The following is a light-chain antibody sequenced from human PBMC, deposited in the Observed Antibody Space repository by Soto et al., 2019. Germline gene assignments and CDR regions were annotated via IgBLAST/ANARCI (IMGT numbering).Light chain of an antibody. V-gene: IGKV1-6*01. CDR1: QYIGRY. J-gene: IGKJ4*01. Sequence: IQMTQSPSSLSASVGDRVTITCRSGQYIGRYLNWYXQKPGKAPKLLIYAASNLQSGVPSRFGGSGSGSDFTLSISSLQPEDFATYFCLQDYTYPLTFGGGT. CDR3: LQDYTYPLT. CDR2: AAS.